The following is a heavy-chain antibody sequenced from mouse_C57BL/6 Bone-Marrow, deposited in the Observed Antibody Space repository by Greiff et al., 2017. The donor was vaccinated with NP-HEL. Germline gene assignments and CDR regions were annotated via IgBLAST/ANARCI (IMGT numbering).Heavy chain of an antibody. Sequence: EVQGVESLAELVRPGASVKLSCTASGFNIKNTYMHWVKQRPEQGLEWIGRIDPANGNTKYAPKFQGKATITADTSSNTAYLQLSSLTSEDTAIYYCAKNSNFHWYFDVWGTGTTVTVSS. J-gene: IGHJ1*03. CDR1: GFNIKNTY. V-gene: IGHV14-3*01. CDR2: IDPANGNT. D-gene: IGHD2-5*01. CDR3: AKNSNFHWYFDV.